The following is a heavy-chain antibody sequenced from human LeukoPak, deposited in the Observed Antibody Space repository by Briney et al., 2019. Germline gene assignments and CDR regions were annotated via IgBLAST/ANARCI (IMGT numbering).Heavy chain of an antibody. CDR1: GGSISSYY. D-gene: IGHD6-13*01. Sequence: SETLSLTCTVSGGSISSYYWSWIRQPPGKGLEWIGYIYYSGSTNYNPSLKSRVTISVDTSKNQFSLKLSSVTAADTAVYYCARTNGDSAFDIWGQGTMVTVSS. V-gene: IGHV4-59*08. J-gene: IGHJ3*02. CDR3: ARTNGDSAFDI. CDR2: IYYSGST.